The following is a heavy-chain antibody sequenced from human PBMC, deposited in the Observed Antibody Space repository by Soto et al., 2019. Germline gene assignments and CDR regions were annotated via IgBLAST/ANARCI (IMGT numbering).Heavy chain of an antibody. CDR1: GGSFSGYY. CDR2: INHSGST. CDR3: ARARSRAAATFYYSYSGMDV. J-gene: IGHJ6*02. V-gene: IGHV4-34*01. Sequence: SEPLSLTWAVYGGSFSGYYWSWIRQPPWKRREWTGDINHSGSTNYNPSLKIRVSISVDTSKNQFSLRLSSVTAADTAVYYCARARSRAAATFYYSYSGMDVWGQGTTVTVSS. D-gene: IGHD2-15*01.